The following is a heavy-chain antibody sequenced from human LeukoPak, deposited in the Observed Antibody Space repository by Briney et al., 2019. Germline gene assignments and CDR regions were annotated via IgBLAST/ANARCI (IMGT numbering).Heavy chain of an antibody. CDR2: IYYSGRT. CDR3: ARVGGYNHAHDY. CDR1: GGSISSSSCY. D-gene: IGHD5-24*01. Sequence: SETLSLTCTVSGGSISSSSCYWGWIRQPPGKGLEWIGSIYYSGRTYYNPSLKSRVTISVDMSKNQFSLKLSSVTAADTAVYYCARVGGYNHAHDYWGQGTLVTVSS. J-gene: IGHJ4*02. V-gene: IGHV4-39*07.